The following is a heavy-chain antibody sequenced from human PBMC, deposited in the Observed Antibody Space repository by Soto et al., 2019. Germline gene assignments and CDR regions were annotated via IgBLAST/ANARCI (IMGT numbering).Heavy chain of an antibody. CDR3: ARYYGDYDMDV. Sequence: GESLKISCKGSGYCVTSYSIGWVSPMTGKGLEWMGIIYPGDSDTRYSPSFQGQVTISADKSISTAYLQWSSLKASDTGMEYCARYYGDYDMDVWGKGTTVTVSS. V-gene: IGHV5-51*01. J-gene: IGHJ6*03. D-gene: IGHD4-17*01. CDR2: IYPGDSDT. CDR1: GYCVTSYS.